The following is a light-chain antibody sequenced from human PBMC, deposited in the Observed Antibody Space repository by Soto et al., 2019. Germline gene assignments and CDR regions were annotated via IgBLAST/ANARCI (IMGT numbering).Light chain of an antibody. CDR1: SGSVSTSYY. CDR2: STN. Sequence: QAVVTQEPSFSVSPGRTVTLTCGLSSGSVSTSYYPRWYQQPPGQAPRTLIYSTNTRSSGVPDRFSGSILGNKAALTITGAQADDESDYYCVLYMGSGISVFGGGTKVTVL. CDR3: VLYMGSGISV. V-gene: IGLV8-61*01. J-gene: IGLJ2*01.